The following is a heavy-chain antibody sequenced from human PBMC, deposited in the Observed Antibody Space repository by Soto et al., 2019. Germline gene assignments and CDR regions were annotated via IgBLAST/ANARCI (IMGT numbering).Heavy chain of an antibody. CDR2: ISSSSRYT. Sequence: GGSLRLSCAASGFTFSDYFMGWVRQAPGKGLEWVSHISSSSRYTKYADSVKGRFTISRDNAKNSLYLQMNTLRAEDTAVYYFARAPRDYFGSESQYWYFGLWGRGTLVTVSS. D-gene: IGHD3-10*01. CDR1: GFTFSDYF. V-gene: IGHV3-11*05. J-gene: IGHJ2*01. CDR3: ARAPRDYFGSESQYWYFGL.